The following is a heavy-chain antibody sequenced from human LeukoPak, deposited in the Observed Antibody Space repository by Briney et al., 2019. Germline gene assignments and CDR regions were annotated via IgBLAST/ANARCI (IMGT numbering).Heavy chain of an antibody. J-gene: IGHJ3*02. CDR2: ISGSDGST. V-gene: IGHV3-23*01. CDR1: GFTFSSYA. CDR3: AKDPRCSSTSCYRRAFDI. D-gene: IGHD2-2*01. Sequence: GGSLRLSCAASGFTFSSYAMSWVRQAPGKGLEWVSGISGSDGSTYYADSVKGRFTISRDNSKNTLYLQMNSLRAEDTAVYYCAKDPRCSSTSCYRRAFDIWGQGTMVTVSS.